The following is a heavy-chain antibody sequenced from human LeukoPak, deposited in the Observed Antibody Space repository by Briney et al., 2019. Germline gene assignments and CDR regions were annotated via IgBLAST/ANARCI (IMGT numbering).Heavy chain of an antibody. V-gene: IGHV3-30-3*01. CDR3: ARDGLGKMVRGVNWYFDL. D-gene: IGHD3-10*01. CDR2: ISYDGSNK. J-gene: IGHJ2*01. Sequence: GGSLRLSCAASGFTFSSYAMNWVRQAPSKGLEWVAVISYDGSNKYYADSVKGRFTISRDNSKNTLYLQMNSLRAEDTAVYYCARDGLGKMVRGVNWYFDLWGRGTLVTVSS. CDR1: GFTFSSYA.